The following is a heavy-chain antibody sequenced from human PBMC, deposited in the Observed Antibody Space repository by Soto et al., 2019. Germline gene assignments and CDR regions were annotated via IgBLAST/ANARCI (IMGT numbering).Heavy chain of an antibody. CDR3: TRDNNWSYDY. CDR2: IGPSGSGT. V-gene: IGHV3-74*01. D-gene: IGHD1-1*01. Sequence: GGSLRLSCAASGFTFSSHWMHWVRQAPGKGLVWVSHIGPSGSGTRDADSVQGRFTISRDNARNTLYLQMNSLRDGDTAVYYCTRDNNWSYDYWGQGILVTVSS. J-gene: IGHJ4*02. CDR1: GFTFSSHW.